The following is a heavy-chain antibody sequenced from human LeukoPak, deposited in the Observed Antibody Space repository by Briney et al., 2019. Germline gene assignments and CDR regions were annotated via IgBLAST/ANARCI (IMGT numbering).Heavy chain of an antibody. Sequence: KPSETLSLTCTVSGGSISSSRYYWAWIRQPPGKGLEWIGSMYYSGSTYYNPSLKSRVTISVDTSKNQFSLKLSSVTAADTAVYYCARGDDYGDYYYYYMDVWGKGTTVTVSS. J-gene: IGHJ6*03. CDR1: GGSISSSRYY. V-gene: IGHV4-39*07. CDR3: ARGDDYGDYYYYYMDV. D-gene: IGHD4-17*01. CDR2: MYYSGST.